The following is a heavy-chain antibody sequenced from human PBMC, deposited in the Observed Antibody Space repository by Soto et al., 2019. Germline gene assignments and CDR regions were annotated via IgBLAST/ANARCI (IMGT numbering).Heavy chain of an antibody. V-gene: IGHV3-74*01. CDR2: INSDGSST. Sequence: EVQLVESGGGLVQPGGSLRLSCAASGFTFSSYWMHWVRQAPGKGLVWVSRINSDGSSTSYADSGKGRFTISRDNAKNTLYLQMNSLRAEDTAVYYCARRNYDFWSGYYPPHYYYYYYMDVWGKVTTVTVSS. J-gene: IGHJ6*03. D-gene: IGHD3-3*01. CDR3: ARRNYDFWSGYYPPHYYYYYYMDV. CDR1: GFTFSSYW.